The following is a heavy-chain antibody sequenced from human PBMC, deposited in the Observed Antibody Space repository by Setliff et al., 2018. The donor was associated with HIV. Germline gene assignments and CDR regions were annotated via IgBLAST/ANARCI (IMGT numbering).Heavy chain of an antibody. CDR1: GDSITSYY. Sequence: LSLTCNVSGDSITSYYWIWIRQSPGKGLEWIGYIYYSGDTNYNPSLKSRVTMSVDTSRNQFSLKLSSVTAADTAVYYCARCPSPPYCTSTTCYVDYYYMDVWGKGTTVTVSS. CDR2: IYYSGDT. CDR3: ARCPSPPYCTSTTCYVDYYYMDV. D-gene: IGHD2-2*01. J-gene: IGHJ6*03. V-gene: IGHV4-59*01.